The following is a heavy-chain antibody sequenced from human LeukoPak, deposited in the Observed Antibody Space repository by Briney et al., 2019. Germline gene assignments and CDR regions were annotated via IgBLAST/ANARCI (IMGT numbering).Heavy chain of an antibody. CDR3: ATIDGSYYGGFGY. V-gene: IGHV3-48*01. D-gene: IGHD1-26*01. CDR1: GFTFSSYS. Sequence: GGSLRLSCAASGFTFSSYSMNWVRQAPGKGLEWVSYISSSSSTIYYADSVKGRFTISRDNAKNSLYLQMNSLRAEATAVYYCATIDGSYYGGFGYWGQGTLVTVSS. J-gene: IGHJ4*02. CDR2: ISSSSSTI.